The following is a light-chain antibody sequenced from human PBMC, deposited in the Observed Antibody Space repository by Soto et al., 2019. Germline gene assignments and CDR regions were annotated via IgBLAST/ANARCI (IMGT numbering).Light chain of an antibody. CDR1: QNIVNW. CDR3: QEYNSWT. CDR2: KAS. Sequence: IQMTQSPSTLSASVGDTVTITCRASQNIVNWLAWYQQKPGEAPKLLIYKASTLETGAPSRFSGSGSGTEFTLTINSLQPDDFATYYCQEYNSWTFGQGTKVEIK. V-gene: IGKV1-5*03. J-gene: IGKJ1*01.